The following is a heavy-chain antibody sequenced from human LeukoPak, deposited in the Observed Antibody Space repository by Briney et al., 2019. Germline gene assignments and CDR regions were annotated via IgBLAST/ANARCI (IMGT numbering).Heavy chain of an antibody. J-gene: IGHJ5*02. D-gene: IGHD1-26*01. V-gene: IGHV4-61*03. CDR1: GGSVSSGSYY. CDR2: INYSGST. CDR3: ARRSSDWFDP. Sequence: SETLSLSCTVSGGSVSSGSYYWTWIRQPPGRGLEWIGYINYSGSTNYNPSLKSRVTISVDTSKNHFSLKLNSVTAADTAVYYWARRSSDWFDPWGQVALVTVSS.